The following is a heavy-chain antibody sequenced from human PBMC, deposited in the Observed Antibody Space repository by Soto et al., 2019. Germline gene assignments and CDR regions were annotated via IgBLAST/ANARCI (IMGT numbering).Heavy chain of an antibody. J-gene: IGHJ6*03. CDR2: IYWDDDK. CDR1: GFSLSTSGVG. V-gene: IGHV2-5*02. CDR3: AHSSTVKGYTYYYYYYYMDV. Sequence: SGPTLVKPTQTLTLTCTFSGFSLSTSGVGVGWIRQPPGKALEWLALIYWDDDKRYSPSLKSRLTITKDTSKNQVVLTMTNMDPVDTATYYCAHSSTVKGYTYYYYYYYMDVWGKGTTVTVSS. D-gene: IGHD4-17*01.